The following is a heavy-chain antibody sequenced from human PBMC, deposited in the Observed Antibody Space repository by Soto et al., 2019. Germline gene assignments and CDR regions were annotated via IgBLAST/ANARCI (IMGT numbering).Heavy chain of an antibody. Sequence: ASVKVSCKASGGTFSSYAISWVRQAPGQGLEWMGGIIPIFGTANYAQKFQGRVTITADESTSTAYMELSSLRSEDTAVYYCAREIVGATNPWGQGTLVTVSS. CDR1: GGTFSSYA. D-gene: IGHD1-26*01. CDR3: AREIVGATNP. V-gene: IGHV1-69*13. J-gene: IGHJ5*02. CDR2: IIPIFGTA.